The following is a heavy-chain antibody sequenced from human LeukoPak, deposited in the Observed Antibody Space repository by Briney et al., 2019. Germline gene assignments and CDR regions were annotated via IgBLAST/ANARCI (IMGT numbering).Heavy chain of an antibody. CDR2: IMPLFGTA. V-gene: IGHV1-69*05. D-gene: IGHD4-17*01. CDR1: GGTFNNSA. J-gene: IGHJ5*02. Sequence: SVKVSCKTSGGTFNNSAISWVRQAPGQGLEWLGGIMPLFGTAGYAQKLQGRVTITKDESTRTVYLELTSLTSDDTAVYYCARDVHGDYGSGWFDPWGQGSLVSVSS. CDR3: ARDVHGDYGSGWFDP.